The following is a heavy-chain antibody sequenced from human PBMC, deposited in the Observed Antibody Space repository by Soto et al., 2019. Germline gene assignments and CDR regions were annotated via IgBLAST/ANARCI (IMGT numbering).Heavy chain of an antibody. Sequence: GGSLRLSCAASGFTFSSYSMNWVRQAPGKGLEWVSSISRRSTFVYYADSLKGRFTVSRDDAKNSLYLQMNSLGAEDTAVYYCARDLDVTMLSPGLDDWGQGTRVTVSS. J-gene: IGHJ4*02. CDR3: ARDLDVTMLSPGLDD. D-gene: IGHD3-10*01. CDR2: ISRRSTFV. CDR1: GFTFSSYS. V-gene: IGHV3-21*01.